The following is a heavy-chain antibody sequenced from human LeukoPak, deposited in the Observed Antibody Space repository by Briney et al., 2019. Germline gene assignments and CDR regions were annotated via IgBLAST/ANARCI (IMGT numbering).Heavy chain of an antibody. V-gene: IGHV4-59*01. CDR2: IYYSGST. Sequence: SETLSLTCTVSSGSISSYYWSWIRQPPGKGLEWIGYIYYSGSTNYNPSLKSRVTISVDTSKNQFSLKLSSVTAADTAVYYCARGPGYYDSSGYEGSYFDYWGQGTLVTVSS. CDR1: SGSISSYY. J-gene: IGHJ4*02. D-gene: IGHD3-22*01. CDR3: ARGPGYYDSSGYEGSYFDY.